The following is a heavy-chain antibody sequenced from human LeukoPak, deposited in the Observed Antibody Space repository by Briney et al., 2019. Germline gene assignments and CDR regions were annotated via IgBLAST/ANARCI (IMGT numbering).Heavy chain of an antibody. CDR3: ARARRDGYNLRY. CDR1: GFTSSSYE. J-gene: IGHJ4*02. CDR2: ISSSGSTI. V-gene: IGHV3-48*03. D-gene: IGHD5-24*01. Sequence: GGSLRLSCAASGFTSSSYEMNWVRQAPGKGLEWVSYISSSGSTIYYADSVKGRFTISRDNAKNSLYLQMNSLRAEDTAVYYCARARRDGYNLRYWGQGTLVTVSS.